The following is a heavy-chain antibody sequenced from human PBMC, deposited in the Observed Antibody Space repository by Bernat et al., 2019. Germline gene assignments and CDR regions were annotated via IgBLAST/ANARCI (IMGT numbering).Heavy chain of an antibody. V-gene: IGHV3-13*04. D-gene: IGHD6-6*01. Sequence: EVQLVESGGGLVQPGGSLRLSCAASGFTFSTYDMHWVRQAAGKGLEWVSAIGSAGDTYYADSVKGRFTISRENAKNTLSLLMNSLTAEDTAVYYCAKGGDYSSSGFDYWGQGTLVTVSS. J-gene: IGHJ4*02. CDR3: AKGGDYSSSGFDY. CDR1: GFTFSTYD. CDR2: IGSAGDT.